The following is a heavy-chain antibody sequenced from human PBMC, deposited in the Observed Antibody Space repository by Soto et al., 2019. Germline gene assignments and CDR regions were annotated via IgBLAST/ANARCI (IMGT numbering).Heavy chain of an antibody. CDR3: ARGYCGGGVCYLRRDAFDV. CDR1: GFTFSAYH. Sequence: EVQLVESGGGLVMPGGSLRLSCAASGFTFSAYHMNWVRQAPGKGLEWVSSINPTSSHIYYADSVRGRFTISRDVSKNSVSLQMNSLRTEDAALYYCARGYCGGGVCYLRRDAFDVWGQGTMVTVSS. D-gene: IGHD2-8*02. J-gene: IGHJ3*01. CDR2: INPTSSHI. V-gene: IGHV3-21*01.